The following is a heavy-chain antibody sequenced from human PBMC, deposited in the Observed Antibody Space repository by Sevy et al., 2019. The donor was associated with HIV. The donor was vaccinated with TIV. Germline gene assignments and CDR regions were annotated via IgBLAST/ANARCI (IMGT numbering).Heavy chain of an antibody. Sequence: SKTLSLTCTVSGGSISSYYWSWIRQPPGKELEWIGYIYYSGSTNYNPSLKSRVTIPEDTSKNQFSLKLSSVTAADTAVYYCARGRIAAHYPYFDYWGQGTLVTVSS. J-gene: IGHJ4*02. CDR1: GGSISSYY. V-gene: IGHV4-59*13. D-gene: IGHD6-6*01. CDR3: ARGRIAAHYPYFDY. CDR2: IYYSGST.